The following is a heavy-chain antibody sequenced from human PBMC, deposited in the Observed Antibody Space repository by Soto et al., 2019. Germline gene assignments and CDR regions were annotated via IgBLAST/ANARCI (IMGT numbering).Heavy chain of an antibody. CDR3: ARGAGSPTYYYGMDV. Sequence: SETLSLTCSVSGGSTSSSDYXWGWIRQPPGKGLEWIGSIFYSGSAYYNPSLKSRITISVDTSKNQFSLKVTSVTAADTAVYYCARGAGSPTYYYGMDVWGQGTTVTVSS. CDR2: IFYSGSA. J-gene: IGHJ6*02. D-gene: IGHD2-15*01. V-gene: IGHV4-39*01. CDR1: GGSTSSSDYX.